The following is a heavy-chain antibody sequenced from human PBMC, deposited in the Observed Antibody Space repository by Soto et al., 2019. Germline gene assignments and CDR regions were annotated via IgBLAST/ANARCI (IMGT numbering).Heavy chain of an antibody. CDR2: ISAYNGNT. Sequence: ASVKVSCKASGYTFTSYGISWVRQAPGQGLEWMGWISAYNGNTNYAQKLQGRVTMTTDTSTSTAYMELRSLRSDDTAVYYCARVGVTKYYYDSSGYYHEAFDIWGQGTMVTVSS. CDR3: ARVGVTKYYYDSSGYYHEAFDI. V-gene: IGHV1-18*04. CDR1: GYTFTSYG. J-gene: IGHJ3*02. D-gene: IGHD3-22*01.